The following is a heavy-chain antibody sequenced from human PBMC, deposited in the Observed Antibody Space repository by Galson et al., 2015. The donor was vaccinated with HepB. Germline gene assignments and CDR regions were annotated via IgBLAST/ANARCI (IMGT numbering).Heavy chain of an antibody. V-gene: IGHV1-69*13. J-gene: IGHJ5*02. Sequence: SVKVSCKASGGTFSSYAISWVRQAPGQGLEWMGGIIPIFGTANYAQKFQGRVTITADESTSTAYMELSSLRSEDTAVYYCARERGCSSTSCTGIGNWFDPWGQGTPVTASS. CDR3: ARERGCSSTSCTGIGNWFDP. CDR2: IIPIFGTA. D-gene: IGHD2-2*01. CDR1: GGTFSSYA.